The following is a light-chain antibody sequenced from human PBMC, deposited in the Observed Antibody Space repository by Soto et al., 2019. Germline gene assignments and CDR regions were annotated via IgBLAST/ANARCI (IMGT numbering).Light chain of an antibody. CDR1: QSVSRSY. J-gene: IGKJ5*01. Sequence: EIVLTQSPGTLSLSPGERATLSCRASQSVSRSYLAWYQQKPGQAPRLLIYGASYRATGIPDRFSGSGSGTDFSLTITRLEPEDFAVYYCQQYGSSPLTFGQGTRLEIK. CDR3: QQYGSSPLT. CDR2: GAS. V-gene: IGKV3-20*01.